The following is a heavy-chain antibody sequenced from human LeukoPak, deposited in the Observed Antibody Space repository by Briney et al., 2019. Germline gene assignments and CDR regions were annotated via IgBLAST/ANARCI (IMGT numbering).Heavy chain of an antibody. V-gene: IGHV4-34*01. J-gene: IGHJ1*01. D-gene: IGHD2-8*01. CDR1: GGSFSGYY. Sequence: PPETLSLTCAVYGGSFSGYYWSWIRQPPGKGLEWIGEINHSGSTSYNPSLKSRVTISVDTSKNQFSLKLSSVTAADTAVYYCARGLSVMVYGASGYFQHWGQGTLVTVSS. CDR3: ARGLSVMVYGASGYFQH. CDR2: INHSGST.